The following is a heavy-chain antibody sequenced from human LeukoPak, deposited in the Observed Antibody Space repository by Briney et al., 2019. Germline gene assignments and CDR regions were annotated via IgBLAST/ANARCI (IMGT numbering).Heavy chain of an antibody. CDR1: GGSISSGYY. J-gene: IGHJ4*02. Sequence: PSETLSLTCTVSGGSISSGYYWGWIRQPPGKGLEWIGSIYHSGSTYYNPSLKSRVTISVDTSKNQFSLKLSSVTAADTAVYYCAVLFGYSYGKEIDYWGQGTLVTVSS. D-gene: IGHD5-18*01. CDR3: AVLFGYSYGKEIDY. V-gene: IGHV4-38-2*02. CDR2: IYHSGST.